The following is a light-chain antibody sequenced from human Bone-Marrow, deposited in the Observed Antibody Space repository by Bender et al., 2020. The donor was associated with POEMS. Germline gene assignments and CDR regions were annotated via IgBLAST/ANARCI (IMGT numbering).Light chain of an antibody. CDR3: SSFAGSDNWV. V-gene: IGLV2-8*01. CDR2: EVS. J-gene: IGLJ2*01. CDR1: STDVKTYNL. Sequence: QSALTQPASVSGSPGQSITISCTGTSTDVKTYNLVSWYQQHPGKAPKLILYEVSKRPSGVPDRFSGSKSGNTASLTVSGLQAEDEADYYCSSFAGSDNWVFGGGTKLTVL.